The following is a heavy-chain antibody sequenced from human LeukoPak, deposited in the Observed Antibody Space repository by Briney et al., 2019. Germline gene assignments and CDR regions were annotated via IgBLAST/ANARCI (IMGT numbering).Heavy chain of an antibody. Sequence: ASVKVSCKVSGYTLTELSMHWVRQAPGKGLEGMGGFDPEDGETIYPQKFQGRVTMTEDTSTDTAYMELSSLRSEDTAVYYCATDTADSSGYYQYYFDYWGQGTLVTVSS. CDR2: FDPEDGET. CDR1: GYTLTELS. D-gene: IGHD3-22*01. CDR3: ATDTADSSGYYQYYFDY. V-gene: IGHV1-24*01. J-gene: IGHJ4*02.